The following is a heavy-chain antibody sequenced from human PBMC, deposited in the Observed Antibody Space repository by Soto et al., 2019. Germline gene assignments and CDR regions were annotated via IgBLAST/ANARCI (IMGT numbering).Heavy chain of an antibody. CDR3: ARDERPSEYSGYNIDY. CDR1: GFTFSSYG. V-gene: IGHV3-33*01. Sequence: PGGSLRLSCAASGFTFSSYGMHWVRQAPGKGLEWVAVIWYDGSNKYYADSVKGRFTISRDNSKNTLYLQMNSLRAEDTAVYYCARDERPSEYSGYNIDYWGQGTLVTVSS. CDR2: IWYDGSNK. J-gene: IGHJ4*02. D-gene: IGHD5-12*01.